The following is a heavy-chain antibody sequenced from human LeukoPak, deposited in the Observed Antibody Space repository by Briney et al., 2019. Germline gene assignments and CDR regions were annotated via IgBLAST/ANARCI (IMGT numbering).Heavy chain of an antibody. CDR1: GFTFSSYA. CDR2: ISYDGNNK. Sequence: GGSLRLSCAASGFTFSSYAMSWVRQAPGKGLEWVAVISYDGNNKYYADSVKGRFTISRDNSKNTLYLQMNSLRAEDTAIYYCATYRQVLLPFESWGQGTLVTVSS. J-gene: IGHJ4*02. V-gene: IGHV3-30*04. CDR3: ATYRQVLLPFES. D-gene: IGHD2-8*02.